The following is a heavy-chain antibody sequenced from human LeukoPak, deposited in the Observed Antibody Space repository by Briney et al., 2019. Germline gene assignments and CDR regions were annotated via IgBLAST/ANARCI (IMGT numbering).Heavy chain of an antibody. CDR1: GGSVNSGTSY. Sequence: SETLSLTCTVSGGSVNSGTSYLSWIRQPPGKGLEWIGYIYYSGSTNYNPSLKSRVTISVDTSKNQFSLKLSSVTAADTAVYWCARGIIRGADTPYYYGMDVWGRGTTVTVSS. V-gene: IGHV4-61*01. CDR3: ARGIIRGADTPYYYGMDV. J-gene: IGHJ6*02. D-gene: IGHD3-10*01. CDR2: IYYSGST.